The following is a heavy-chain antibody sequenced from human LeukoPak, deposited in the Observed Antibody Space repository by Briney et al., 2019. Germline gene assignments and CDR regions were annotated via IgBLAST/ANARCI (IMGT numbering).Heavy chain of an antibody. CDR2: ISWNSGSI. Sequence: PGGSLRLSCAASGFTFDDYAMHWVRQAPGKGLEWVSGISWNSGSIGYADSVKGRFTISRDNAKNSLYLQMNSLRAEDTALYYCAKAQAAAASINNWFDPWGQGTLVTVSS. J-gene: IGHJ5*02. CDR3: AKAQAAAASINNWFDP. D-gene: IGHD6-13*01. V-gene: IGHV3-9*01. CDR1: GFTFDDYA.